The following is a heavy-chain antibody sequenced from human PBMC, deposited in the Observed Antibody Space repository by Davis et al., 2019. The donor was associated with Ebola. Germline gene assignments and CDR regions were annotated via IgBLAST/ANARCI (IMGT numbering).Heavy chain of an antibody. J-gene: IGHJ5*02. CDR3: AREWLGWFDP. Sequence: GESLKISCAASGFTFSSYAMHWVRQAPGKGLEYVSAISSNGGSTYYADSVKGRFTISRDNSKNTLYLQMSSLRSEDTAVYYCAREWLGWFDPWGQGTLVTVSS. CDR2: ISSNGGST. CDR1: GFTFSSYA. V-gene: IGHV3-64D*08. D-gene: IGHD3-3*01.